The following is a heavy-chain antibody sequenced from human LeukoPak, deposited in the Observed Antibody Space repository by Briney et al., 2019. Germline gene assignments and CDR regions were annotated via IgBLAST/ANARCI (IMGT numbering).Heavy chain of an antibody. D-gene: IGHD1-14*01. V-gene: IGHV1-8*01. CDR3: ARSRPAKRINWFDP. CDR1: GYTFTSYD. J-gene: IGHJ5*02. Sequence: ASVKVSCKASGYTFTSYDINWVRQATGQGLEWMGWMNPNSGNTGYAQKFQGRVTMTRNTYISTAYMELSSLRSEDTAVYYCARSRPAKRINWFDPWGQGTLVTVSS. CDR2: MNPNSGNT.